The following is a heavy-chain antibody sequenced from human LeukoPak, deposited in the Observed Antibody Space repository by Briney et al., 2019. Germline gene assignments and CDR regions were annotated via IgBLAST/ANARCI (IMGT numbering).Heavy chain of an antibody. CDR2: IWYDGSNK. V-gene: IGHV3-33*01. D-gene: IGHD3-9*01. CDR1: GFTFSSYG. Sequence: GGSLRLSCAASGFTFSSYGMHWVRQAPGKGLEWVAVIWYDGSNKYYADSVKGRFTISRDNSKSTLYLQMNSLRAEDTAVYYCAWAEWDYDILTGYPPGDYWGQGTLVTVSS. J-gene: IGHJ4*02. CDR3: AWAEWDYDILTGYPPGDY.